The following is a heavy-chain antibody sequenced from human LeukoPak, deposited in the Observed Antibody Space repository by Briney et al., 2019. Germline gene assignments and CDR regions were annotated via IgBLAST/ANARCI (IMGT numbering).Heavy chain of an antibody. CDR1: GDSVSSNSDA. D-gene: IGHD1-26*01. CDR2: TYYRSKWYY. J-gene: IGHJ4*02. CDR3: ARDPVGGSTIFDY. Sequence: SQTLSLTCAISGDSVSSNSDAWNWIRQSPSRGLEWLGRTYYRSKWYYDYAVAVKSRISINPDTSKNQFSLQLSSVTPEDTAVYYCARDPVGGSTIFDYWGQGTRVTVSS. V-gene: IGHV6-1*01.